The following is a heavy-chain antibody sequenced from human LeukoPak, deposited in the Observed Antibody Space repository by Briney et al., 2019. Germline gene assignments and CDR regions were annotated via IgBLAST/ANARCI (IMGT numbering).Heavy chain of an antibody. D-gene: IGHD5-12*01. V-gene: IGHV1-2*02. CDR2: INPNSGGT. CDR1: GYTLTVYY. Sequence: ASVKVSCKASGYTLTVYYMHWVRHAPGQGRGWVGWINPNSGGTNYAQKFQGKVTMTRDTYISTAYMELSRLRSDDTAVYYCARGNSGYDKSFDYWGQGTLVTVSS. CDR3: ARGNSGYDKSFDY. J-gene: IGHJ4*02.